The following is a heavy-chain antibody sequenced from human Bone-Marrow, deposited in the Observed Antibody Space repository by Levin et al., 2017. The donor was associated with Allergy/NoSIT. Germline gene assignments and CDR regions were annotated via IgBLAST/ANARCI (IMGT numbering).Heavy chain of an antibody. CDR1: GFTFSTHS. V-gene: IGHV3-48*01. CDR2: SGHRGTT. D-gene: IGHD5-24*01. Sequence: GESLKISCAASGFTFSTHSMSWVRQAPGKGLEWVAFSGHRGTTYYANSVRGRFTISRDNSANALHLRMTSLRADDTAVYFCASVRDGYNYFDYWGQGTLVTVSS. J-gene: IGHJ4*02. CDR3: ASVRDGYNYFDY.